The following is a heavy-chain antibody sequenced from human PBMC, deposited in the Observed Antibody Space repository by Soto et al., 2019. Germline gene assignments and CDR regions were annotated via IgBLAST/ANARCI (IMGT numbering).Heavy chain of an antibody. CDR3: ASVKSQMTQDRMGFYYYMDV. J-gene: IGHJ6*03. D-gene: IGHD2-15*01. Sequence: QVQLVQSGDEVQKPGSSVRISCTASGDAFSNYTFTWVRRAPGQGLEWMGRVIPLLDASNYAEKFQDRVTSTADRSTSTAYMELSGLKSENSAIYYCASVKSQMTQDRMGFYYYMDVWGKGTTVTVSS. CDR2: VIPLLDAS. V-gene: IGHV1-69*08. CDR1: GDAFSNYT.